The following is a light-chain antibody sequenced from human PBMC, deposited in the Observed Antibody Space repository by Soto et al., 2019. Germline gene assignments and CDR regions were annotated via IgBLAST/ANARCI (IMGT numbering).Light chain of an antibody. CDR3: QHFGGTTFA. CDR1: QGVRDW. CDR2: TTS. J-gene: IGKJ5*01. V-gene: IGKV1-5*03. Sequence: DVQVRQSAPILCASLRERNTITCWASQGVRDWVAWYQQKPGKAPKLLFSTTSTLEDGVPSRFSGSGSGTHFTLTISRLEPGDFAVYYWQHFGGTTFALGQGTRLE.